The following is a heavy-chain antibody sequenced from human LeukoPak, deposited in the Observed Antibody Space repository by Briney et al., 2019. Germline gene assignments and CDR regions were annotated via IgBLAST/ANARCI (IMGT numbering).Heavy chain of an antibody. CDR2: IYRSGTT. CDR3: AREDPQTTVPEGMDV. CDR1: GGSISRYY. V-gene: IGHV4-59*01. J-gene: IGHJ6*02. D-gene: IGHD4-17*01. Sequence: PSETLSLTCTVSGGSISRYYRSWIRQSPGKGLEWIGYIYRSGTTNYNPSLKSRLTISVDTSKNQFALKLSSMTAADTAVYYCAREDPQTTVPEGMDVWGQGTTVTVSS.